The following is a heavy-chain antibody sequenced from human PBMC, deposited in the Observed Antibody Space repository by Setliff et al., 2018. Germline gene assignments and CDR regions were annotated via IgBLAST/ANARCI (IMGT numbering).Heavy chain of an antibody. CDR1: GYTFTRYA. D-gene: IGHD6-19*01. V-gene: IGHV7-4-1*02. CDR3: ARDSSGWYGYYFDY. CDR2: INTNTGNP. Sequence: GASVKVSCKASGYTFTRYAMNWVRQAPGQGLEWMGWINTNTGNPTYAQGFTGRFVFSLDTSVSTAYLQISSLKAEDTAVYYCARDSSGWYGYYFDYWGQGTLVTVSS. J-gene: IGHJ4*02.